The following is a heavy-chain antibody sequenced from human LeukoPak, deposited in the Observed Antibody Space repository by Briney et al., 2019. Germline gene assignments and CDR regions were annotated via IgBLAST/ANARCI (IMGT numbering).Heavy chain of an antibody. Sequence: SETLSLTCTVSGGSISSYYWSWIRQPPGKGLEWIGYIYYSGSTNYNPSLKSRVTISVDTSKNQFSLKLSSVTAADTAVYYCTTDPFYYYGSGSSYRWGQGTLVTVSS. J-gene: IGHJ4*02. CDR3: TTDPFYYYGSGSSYR. D-gene: IGHD3-10*01. CDR2: IYYSGST. CDR1: GGSISSYY. V-gene: IGHV4-59*01.